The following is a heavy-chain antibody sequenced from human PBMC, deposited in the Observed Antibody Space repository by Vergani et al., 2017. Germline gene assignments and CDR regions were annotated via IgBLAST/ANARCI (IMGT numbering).Heavy chain of an antibody. V-gene: IGHV2-5*04. J-gene: IGHJ6*03. D-gene: IGHD1-7*01. Sequence: QITLKESGPTLVKPTQTLTLTSTFSGFSLNTRGVSVAWIRQPPGKALDWLALLYWNDDQHYSPSLNNRVTITKDTSKNQVVLTMTNMDYVDTGTYYCVYRKTEFGTTGCFYPFCYYYYMDVWGKGTTVTVSS. CDR2: LYWNDDQ. CDR3: VYRKTEFGTTGCFYPFCYYYYMDV. CDR1: GFSLNTRGVS.